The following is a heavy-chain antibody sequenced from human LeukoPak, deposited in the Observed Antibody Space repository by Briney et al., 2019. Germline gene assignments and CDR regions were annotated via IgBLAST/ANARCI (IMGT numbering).Heavy chain of an antibody. Sequence: PSETLSLTCAVYGGSFSGYYWSWIRQPPGKGLEWIGEINHSGSTNYNPSLKSRVTISVDTSKNQFSLKLSSVTAADTAVYYCARDSSYGYYWGQGTLVTVSS. D-gene: IGHD5-18*01. V-gene: IGHV4-34*01. J-gene: IGHJ4*02. CDR3: ARDSSYGYY. CDR2: INHSGST. CDR1: GGSFSGYY.